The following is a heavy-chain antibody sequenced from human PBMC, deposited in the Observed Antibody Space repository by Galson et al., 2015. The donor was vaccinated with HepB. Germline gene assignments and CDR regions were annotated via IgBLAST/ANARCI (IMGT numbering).Heavy chain of an antibody. V-gene: IGHV1-18*01. CDR2: ISAYNGNT. D-gene: IGHD6-13*01. CDR1: GYTFTSYG. J-gene: IGHJ4*02. CDR3: ARGDSSSWYNLYSDY. Sequence: SVKVSCKASGYTFTSYGISWVRQAPGQGLEWMGWISAYNGNTNYAQKLQGRVTMTTDTSTSTAYMELRSLRSDDTAVYYCARGDSSSWYNLYSDYWGQGTLVTVSS.